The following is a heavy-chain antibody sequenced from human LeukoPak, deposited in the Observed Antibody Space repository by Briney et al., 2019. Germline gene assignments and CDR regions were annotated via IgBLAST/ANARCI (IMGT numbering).Heavy chain of an antibody. V-gene: IGHV3-21*01. CDR2: ISSSSTYI. CDR1: GFTFSDYS. Sequence: PGGSLRLSCAASGFTFSDYSMNWVRQAPGKGLEWVSSISSSSTYIFHADSVKGRFTISRDYAKNSLYLQMNSLRAEDTAVYFCARGQGVYASGSYPFDDWGQGTQVTVSS. J-gene: IGHJ4*02. CDR3: ARGQGVYASGSYPFDD. D-gene: IGHD3-10*01.